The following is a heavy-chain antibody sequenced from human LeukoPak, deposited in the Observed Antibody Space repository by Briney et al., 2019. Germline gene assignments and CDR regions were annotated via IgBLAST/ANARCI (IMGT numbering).Heavy chain of an antibody. D-gene: IGHD6-6*01. J-gene: IGHJ3*02. V-gene: IGHV4-59*08. CDR3: ARQSISARRAFDI. CDR1: GGSTCSYN. CDR2: SYYSGST. Sequence: NPSVTLSCNRCGYGGSTCSYNWYWMGEPPAMRKEYIGYSYYSGSTDYNPSLKSRVTISVDTSNQFSLMLTSVTAADTAVYYCARQSISARRAFDIWGQGTMVTVSS.